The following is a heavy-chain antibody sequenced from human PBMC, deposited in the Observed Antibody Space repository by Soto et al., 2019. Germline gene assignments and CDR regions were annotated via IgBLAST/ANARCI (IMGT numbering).Heavy chain of an antibody. CDR2: IYYSGGT. Sequence: PSETMSLTSTVSGGSISSSSYYWGWIRQPPGKGLEWIGSIYYSGGTYYNPSLKSRVTISVDTSKNQFSLKLSSVTAADTAVYYCARQSTGDDYWGQGTLVTVSS. CDR1: GGSISSSSYY. D-gene: IGHD2-8*02. J-gene: IGHJ4*02. V-gene: IGHV4-39*01. CDR3: ARQSTGDDY.